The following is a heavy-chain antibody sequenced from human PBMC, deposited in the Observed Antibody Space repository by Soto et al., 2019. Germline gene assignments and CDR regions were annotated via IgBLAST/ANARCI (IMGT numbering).Heavy chain of an antibody. V-gene: IGHV3-21*01. CDR1: GFTFSSYS. D-gene: IGHD2-2*03. Sequence: GGSLRLSCAASGFTFSSYSMNWVRQAPGKGLEWVSSISSSSSYIYYADSVKGRFTISRDNAKNSLYLQMNSLRAEDTAVYYCARGLDIVVVPVVAFDIWGQGTMVTVSS. J-gene: IGHJ3*02. CDR3: ARGLDIVVVPVVAFDI. CDR2: ISSSSSYI.